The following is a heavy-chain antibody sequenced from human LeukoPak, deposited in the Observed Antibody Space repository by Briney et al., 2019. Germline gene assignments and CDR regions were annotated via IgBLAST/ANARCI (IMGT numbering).Heavy chain of an antibody. V-gene: IGHV5-51*01. CDR1: GYLFTSYW. D-gene: IGHD1-1*01. CDR2: IYPGDSDT. J-gene: IGHJ4*02. Sequence: GESLQISCKGSGYLFTSYWIGWGRQLPGKGLEWMGIIYPGDSDTRYSPSFQGQVTISADKSISTAYLQWSSLKASDTAMYYCATGTRRTFFDYWGQGTLVTVSS. CDR3: ATGTRRTFFDY.